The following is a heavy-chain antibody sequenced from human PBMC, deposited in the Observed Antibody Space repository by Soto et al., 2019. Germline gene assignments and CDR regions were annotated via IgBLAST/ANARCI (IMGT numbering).Heavy chain of an antibody. J-gene: IGHJ4*02. CDR1: GFPFNNAW. D-gene: IGHD3-9*01. CDR2: IKSETDGGTT. Sequence: PGGSLRLSCAASGFPFNNAWMSWVRQAPGGGLEWVARIKSETDGGTTDYAAPVEGRFTISRDDSKNTLYLQMNSLKTEDTAVYYCTTDLWEVLDYDILTGYSTFDYWGQGTLVTVSS. V-gene: IGHV3-15*01. CDR3: TTDLWEVLDYDILTGYSTFDY.